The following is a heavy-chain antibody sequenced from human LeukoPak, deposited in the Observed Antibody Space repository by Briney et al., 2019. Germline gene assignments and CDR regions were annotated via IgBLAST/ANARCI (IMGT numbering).Heavy chain of an antibody. CDR3: AGSSGWLFDY. CDR1: GFTFSKYW. CDR2: IKEDGSQI. Sequence: GGSPRLSCVGSGFTFSKYWMNWVRQAPGKGLEWVANIKEDGSQIYYADSVRGRFTISRDNAKNSVYLQMNSLRAEDTAVYYCAGSSGWLFDYWGQGSLVAVSS. V-gene: IGHV3-7*01. J-gene: IGHJ4*02. D-gene: IGHD6-19*01.